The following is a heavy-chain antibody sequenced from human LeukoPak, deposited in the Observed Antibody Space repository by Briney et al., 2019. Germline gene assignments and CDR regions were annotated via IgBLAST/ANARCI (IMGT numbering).Heavy chain of an antibody. V-gene: IGHV1-46*01. D-gene: IGHD6-13*01. CDR2: INPSGGST. CDR3: ARDRGRQQLVSYYFDY. Sequence: ASVNVSCKASGYTFTSYYMHWVRQAPGQGLEWMGIINPSGGSTSYAQKFKGRVTMTRDMSTSTVYMELSSLRSKDTAVYYCARDRGRQQLVSYYFDYWGQGTLVTVSS. CDR1: GYTFTSYY. J-gene: IGHJ4*02.